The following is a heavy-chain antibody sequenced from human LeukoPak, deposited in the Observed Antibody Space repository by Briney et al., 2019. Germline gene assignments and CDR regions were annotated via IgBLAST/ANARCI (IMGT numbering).Heavy chain of an antibody. J-gene: IGHJ6*03. CDR3: ARVVLLWFGELLPPNYYYMDV. V-gene: IGHV3-7*01. CDR1: GFTFSSYW. D-gene: IGHD3-10*01. Sequence: GGSLRLSCAASGFTFSSYWMTWVRQAPGKGLEWVANIKQDGSEKYYVDSVKGRFTISRDNAKNSLYLQMNSLRDEDTAVYYCARVVLLWFGELLPPNYYYMDVWGKGTTVTVSS. CDR2: IKQDGSEK.